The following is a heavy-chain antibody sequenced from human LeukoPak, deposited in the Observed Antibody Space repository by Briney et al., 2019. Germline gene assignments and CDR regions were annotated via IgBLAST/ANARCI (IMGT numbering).Heavy chain of an antibody. CDR3: ARGYSYDDY. CDR1: GYTFTAYY. V-gene: IGHV1-2*02. J-gene: IGHJ4*02. CDR2: INPNSGVT. Sequence: ASVKVSCKASGYTFTAYYIYWVRQAPGQGLEWMGWINPNSGVTNYAQSFQGRVTMTRDTSISATYMELSRLRSDDTAVYYCARGYSYDDYWGQGTLVTVSS. D-gene: IGHD5-18*01.